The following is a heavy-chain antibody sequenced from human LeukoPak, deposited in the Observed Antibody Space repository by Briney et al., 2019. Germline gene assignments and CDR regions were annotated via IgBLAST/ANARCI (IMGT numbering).Heavy chain of an antibody. CDR3: TSLSDAIESFGTRNY. J-gene: IGHJ4*02. CDR1: GFTFSSYW. Sequence: GGSLRLSCAASGFTFSSYWMSWVRQVPGKGLEWVANIKTDGSEKYYLDSVKGRFTISRDNAKNSLYLQMNSLRAEDTAVYYCTSLSDAIESFGTRNYWGQGTLVTVSS. V-gene: IGHV3-7*03. D-gene: IGHD2-8*01. CDR2: IKTDGSEK.